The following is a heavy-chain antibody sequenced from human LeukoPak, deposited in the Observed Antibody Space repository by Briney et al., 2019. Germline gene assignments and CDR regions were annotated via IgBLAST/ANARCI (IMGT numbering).Heavy chain of an antibody. CDR2: INHSGST. V-gene: IGHV4-34*01. Sequence: SETLSLTCAVYGGFFSGYYWYWIRQPPGKGLEWIGEINHSGSTDYNPSLKGRVTISVDTSKNKFSLKLSSVTAADTAVYYCASSYYGSGSYLRAFDFCGLGTMVTVSS. D-gene: IGHD3-10*01. CDR1: GGFFSGYY. CDR3: ASSYYGSGSYLRAFDF. J-gene: IGHJ3*01.